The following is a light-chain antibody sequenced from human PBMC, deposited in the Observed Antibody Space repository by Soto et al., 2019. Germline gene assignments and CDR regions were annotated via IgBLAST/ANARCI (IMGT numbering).Light chain of an antibody. CDR3: ASWDDSVFGWL. CDR1: SANIGSNT. J-gene: IGLJ3*02. V-gene: IGLV1-44*01. Sequence: QSVLTQPPSASGTPGQRVTISCSGSSANIGSNTVSWYQQVPGTAPKLLIYSNSERPSGVPDRFSGSKSGTSASLAISGLQSEDEADYYCASWDDSVFGWLFGGGTKLTVL. CDR2: SNS.